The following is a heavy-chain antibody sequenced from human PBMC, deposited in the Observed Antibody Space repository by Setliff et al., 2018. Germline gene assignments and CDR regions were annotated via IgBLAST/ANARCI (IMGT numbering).Heavy chain of an antibody. CDR1: GGSISRSSYY. CDR3: ARQLCSSGYCYATTFDY. D-gene: IGHD3-22*01. J-gene: IGHJ4*02. V-gene: IGHV4-39*06. CDR2: IYHSGST. Sequence: PSETLSLTCTVSGGSISRSSYYWGWIRQPPGKGLEWIGSIYHSGSTNYNPSLKSRVTISVDTSKNQFPLKLSSVTASDTAVYYCARQLCSSGYCYATTFDYWGQGTLVTVSS.